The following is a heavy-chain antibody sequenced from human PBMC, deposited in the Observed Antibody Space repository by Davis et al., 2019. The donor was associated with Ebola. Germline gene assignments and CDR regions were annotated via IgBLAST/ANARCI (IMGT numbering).Heavy chain of an antibody. CDR1: GDSISSHY. V-gene: IGHV4-59*08. CDR2: LSNRGST. J-gene: IGHJ2*01. CDR3: ARLGYYYGSGTYWYFDL. Sequence: MPSETLSLTCIVSGDSISSHYWSWIRQPPGKGLEWIGYLSNRGSTNYNPSLKSRVTISVDTSKNQISLKLTSVTAADTAVYYCARLGYYYGSGTYWYFDLWGRGTLVTVSS. D-gene: IGHD3-10*01.